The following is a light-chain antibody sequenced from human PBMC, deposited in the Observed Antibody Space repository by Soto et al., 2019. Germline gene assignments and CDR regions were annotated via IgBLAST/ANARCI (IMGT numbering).Light chain of an antibody. CDR3: QPYNNWPWT. CDR1: QSVSSN. V-gene: IGKV3-15*01. CDR2: GAS. J-gene: IGKJ1*01. Sequence: EIVMTQSPATLSVSPGERATLSCRASQSVSSNLAWYQQKPGQAPRLLIYGASTSATGIPARFSGSGSGTEFTLTISGLQAEDFAVYYCQPYNNWPWTFGKGTEVEIK.